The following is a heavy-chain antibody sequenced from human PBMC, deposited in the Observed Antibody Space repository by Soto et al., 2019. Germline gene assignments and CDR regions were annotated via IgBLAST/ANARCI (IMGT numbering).Heavy chain of an antibody. CDR3: ARGTTTFAFSAMDV. Sequence: QVQLVESGGGVVQPGRSLRLSCAASGFTFSNNAMDWVRQAPGKGLEWVAVISYDGSNKYIAESVKGRFTISRDNSKNTLFLQMNSLRAEDTAVYYCARGTTTFAFSAMDVWVQGTTVTVSS. CDR2: ISYDGSNK. CDR1: GFTFSNNA. D-gene: IGHD1-1*01. V-gene: IGHV3-30-3*01. J-gene: IGHJ6*02.